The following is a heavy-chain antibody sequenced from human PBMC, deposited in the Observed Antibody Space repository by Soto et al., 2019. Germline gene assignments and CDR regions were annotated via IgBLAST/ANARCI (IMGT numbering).Heavy chain of an antibody. CDR3: ARDLYSRYFQPRALHV. Sequence: PGGSLRLACAASGFTFSVYSMNLVRQSPGKGLEWVAYISSRSTSIYYADSVKGRFTISRDDAKNSLFLQMNSLRNEDTAVYYCARDLYSRYFQPRALHVRGQATSVTLFS. CDR2: ISSRSTSI. CDR1: GFTFSVYS. V-gene: IGHV3-48*02. J-gene: IGHJ6*02. D-gene: IGHD3-9*01.